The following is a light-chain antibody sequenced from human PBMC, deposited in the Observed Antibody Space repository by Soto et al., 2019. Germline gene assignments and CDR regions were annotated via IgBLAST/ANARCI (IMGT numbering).Light chain of an antibody. J-gene: IGKJ4*01. CDR1: QTISSW. CDR2: KAS. Sequence: DIQMTQSPSTLSGSVGDRVTITCRASQTISSWLAWYQQKPGKAPKLLIYKASTLKSGVPSRFSGSGSGTEFTLTISSLQPDDSGTYYCQQTYSTLVSFGGGTKVEIK. CDR3: QQTYSTLVS. V-gene: IGKV1-5*03.